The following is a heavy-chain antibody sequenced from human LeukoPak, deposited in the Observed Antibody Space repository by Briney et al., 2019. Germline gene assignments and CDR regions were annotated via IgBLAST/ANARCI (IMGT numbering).Heavy chain of an antibody. CDR3: ARDILPRRFLEWLGRGFDY. Sequence: ASVKVSCKASGYTFTSYGISWARQAPGQGLEWMGWISAYNGNTNYAQKLQGRVTMTTDTSTSTAYMELRSLRSDDTAVYYCARDILPRRFLEWLGRGFDYWGQGTLVTVSS. J-gene: IGHJ4*02. CDR2: ISAYNGNT. CDR1: GYTFTSYG. V-gene: IGHV1-18*01. D-gene: IGHD3-3*01.